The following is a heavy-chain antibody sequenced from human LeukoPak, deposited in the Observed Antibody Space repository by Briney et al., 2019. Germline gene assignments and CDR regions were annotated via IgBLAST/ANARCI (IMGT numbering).Heavy chain of an antibody. CDR3: AKELVHDY. CDR2: ISGGGDST. V-gene: IGHV3-23*01. Sequence: GGSLRLSCAASGFIFTNYAMSWVRQPPGKGLEWVSAISGGGDSTYYADSVKGRFTISRDNSKNTLYLQMNSLRAEDTAVYYCAKELVHDYWGQGTLVTVSS. CDR1: GFIFTNYA. D-gene: IGHD6-13*01. J-gene: IGHJ4*02.